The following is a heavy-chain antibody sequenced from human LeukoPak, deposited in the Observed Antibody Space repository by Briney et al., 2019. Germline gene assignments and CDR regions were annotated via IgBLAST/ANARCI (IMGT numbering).Heavy chain of an antibody. CDR3: AKRHYYDSSGYLD. Sequence: TGGSLRLSCAASGFTFSSYGMHWVRQAPGKGLEWVAFIRYDGSNKYYADSVKGRFTISRDNSKNTLYLQMNSLRAEDTAVYYCAKRHYYDSSGYLDWGQGTLVTVSS. V-gene: IGHV3-30*02. D-gene: IGHD3-22*01. J-gene: IGHJ4*02. CDR1: GFTFSSYG. CDR2: IRYDGSNK.